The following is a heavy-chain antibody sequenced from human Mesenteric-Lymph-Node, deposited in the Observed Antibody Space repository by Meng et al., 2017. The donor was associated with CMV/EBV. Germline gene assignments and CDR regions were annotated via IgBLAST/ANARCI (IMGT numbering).Heavy chain of an antibody. J-gene: IGHJ4*02. V-gene: IGHV1-69*05. CDR2: IIPVFGTA. CDR3: TRVWIISGIFSD. Sequence: PVKVSCKASGGTFTSYSISWVRQAPGQGLEWMGGIIPVFGTADYAQKFQGRVTLTTDESTNTAYMELSSLRSEDTAIYYCTRVWIISGIFSDWGQGSLVTVSS. CDR1: GGTFTSYS. D-gene: IGHD1-20*01.